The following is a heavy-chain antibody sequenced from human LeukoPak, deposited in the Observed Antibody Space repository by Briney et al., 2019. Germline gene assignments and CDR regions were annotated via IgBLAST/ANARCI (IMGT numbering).Heavy chain of an antibody. D-gene: IGHD1-26*01. J-gene: IGHJ4*02. V-gene: IGHV3-53*01. Sequence: GGPLRLSCAASGFTVSSNYMSWVRQAPGKGLEWVSVIYSGGSTYYADSVKGRFTISRDSSKNTLYLQMNSLRAEDTAVYYCARTRRGSYYQYFDYWGQGTLVTVSS. CDR2: IYSGGST. CDR1: GFTVSSNY. CDR3: ARTRRGSYYQYFDY.